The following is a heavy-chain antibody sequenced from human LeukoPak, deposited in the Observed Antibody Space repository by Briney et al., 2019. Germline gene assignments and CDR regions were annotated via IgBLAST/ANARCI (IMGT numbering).Heavy chain of an antibody. J-gene: IGHJ4*02. Sequence: ASVKVSCKASGGTFSSYAISWVRQAPGQGLEWMGGITPMFGIAKYAQKFQGRVTISAVESMSTVHVELSSLRSEDTAKYYCARGWLADSTVVTPYNYWGQGTVVTVSS. CDR2: ITPMFGIA. D-gene: IGHD4-23*01. CDR1: GGTFSSYA. CDR3: ARGWLADSTVVTPYNY. V-gene: IGHV1-69*13.